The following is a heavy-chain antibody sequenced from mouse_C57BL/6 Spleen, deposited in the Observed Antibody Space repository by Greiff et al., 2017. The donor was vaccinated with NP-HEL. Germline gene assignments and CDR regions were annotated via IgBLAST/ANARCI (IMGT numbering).Heavy chain of an antibody. D-gene: IGHD1-1*01. CDR2: IYPGDGDT. CDR1: GYAFSSSW. Sequence: VKLMESGPELVKPGASVKISCKASGYAFSSSWMNWVKQRPGKGLEWIGRIYPGDGDTNYNGKFKGKATLTADKSSSTAYMQLSSLTSEDSAVYFCSRLYGSSLYWYFDVWGTGTTVTVSS. V-gene: IGHV1-82*01. CDR3: SRLYGSSLYWYFDV. J-gene: IGHJ1*03.